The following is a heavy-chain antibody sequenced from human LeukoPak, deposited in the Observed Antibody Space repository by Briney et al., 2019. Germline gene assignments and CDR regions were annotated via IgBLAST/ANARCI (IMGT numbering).Heavy chain of an antibody. CDR3: ARQRADYYYYYVDV. J-gene: IGHJ6*03. Sequence: PSETLSLTCTVSGGSINTANYYWGWLRQPPGKGLEWIGSIYYSETTYDNPSLKSRVTISIETSKDQFSLRLSSVTASDTAVYYCARQRADYYYYYVDVWGEGTTVAVS. V-gene: IGHV4-39*01. CDR1: GGSINTANYY. CDR2: IYYSETT.